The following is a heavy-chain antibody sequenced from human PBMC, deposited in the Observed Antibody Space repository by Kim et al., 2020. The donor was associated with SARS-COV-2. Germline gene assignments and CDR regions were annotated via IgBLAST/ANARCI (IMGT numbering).Heavy chain of an antibody. CDR2: INHSGST. V-gene: IGHV4-34*01. Sequence: SETLSLTCAVYGGSFSGYYWSWIRQPPGKGLEWIGEINHSGSTNYNPSLKSRVTISVDTSKNQFSLKLSSVTAADTAVYYCAREFPDITMVRGVGWFDPWGQGTLVTVSS. CDR3: AREFPDITMVRGVGWFDP. J-gene: IGHJ5*02. CDR1: GGSFSGYY. D-gene: IGHD3-10*01.